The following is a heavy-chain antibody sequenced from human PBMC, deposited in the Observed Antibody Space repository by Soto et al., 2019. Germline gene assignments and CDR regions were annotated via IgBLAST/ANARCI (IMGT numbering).Heavy chain of an antibody. J-gene: IGHJ5*02. Sequence: GGSLRLSCAASGFTFSSYSMNWVRQAPGKGLEWVSYISSSSSTIYYADSVKGRLTISRDNAKNSLYLQMNSLRAEDTAVYYCARIPLERGATMVRGPAPSGWFDPWGQGTLVTVSS. D-gene: IGHD3-10*01. V-gene: IGHV3-48*01. CDR2: ISSSSSTI. CDR1: GFTFSSYS. CDR3: ARIPLERGATMVRGPAPSGWFDP.